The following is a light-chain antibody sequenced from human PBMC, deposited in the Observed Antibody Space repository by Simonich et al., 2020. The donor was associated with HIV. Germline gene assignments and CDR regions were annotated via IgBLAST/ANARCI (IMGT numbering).Light chain of an antibody. CDR3: QQRSNWPIT. CDR2: DAS. J-gene: IGKJ5*01. V-gene: IGKV3-11*01. Sequence: EIVMMQSPATLSVSPGERATLSCRASQSVSSYLAWYQQKPGQAPRLLIYDASNMATGIPARFSGSGSGTDFTLTISSLEPEDFAVYYCQQRSNWPITFGQGTRLEIK. CDR1: QSVSSY.